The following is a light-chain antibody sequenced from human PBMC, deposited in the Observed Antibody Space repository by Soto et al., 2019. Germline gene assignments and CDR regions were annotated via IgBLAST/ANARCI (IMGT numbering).Light chain of an antibody. V-gene: IGKV1-33*01. CDR3: QPYENLPT. CDR1: QNINNY. J-gene: IGKJ5*01. CDR2: DAS. Sequence: DIQMTPSPSSLSAYVGDRVTITCQASQNINNYLNWYQQKPVRAPKLLIYDASNLEAGVPSRFRGSGSGTDFTFTISRLQPEDIATYYCQPYENLPTFGQGTRLEIK.